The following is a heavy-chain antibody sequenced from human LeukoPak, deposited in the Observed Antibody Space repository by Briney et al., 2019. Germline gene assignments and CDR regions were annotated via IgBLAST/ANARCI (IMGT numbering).Heavy chain of an antibody. V-gene: IGHV3-21*01. Sequence: GGSLRLSCSASGFTFSDYDMNWVRQAPGKGLEWVSSISGLSSYTYYGESVKGRFSISRDNAKNSLYLQMNSLGAEDTATYYCGRAFPPLRTSSAGDLWGQGILVSVSS. CDR2: ISGLSSYT. CDR3: GRAFPPLRTSSAGDL. J-gene: IGHJ4*02. CDR1: GFTFSDYD. D-gene: IGHD3-16*01.